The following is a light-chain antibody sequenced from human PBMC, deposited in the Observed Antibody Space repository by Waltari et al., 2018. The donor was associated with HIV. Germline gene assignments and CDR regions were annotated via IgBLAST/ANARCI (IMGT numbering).Light chain of an antibody. CDR2: GAS. V-gene: IGKV3-20*01. CDR1: QSVSSSY. CDR3: QRYRSSSWT. Sequence: EIVLTQSPGTLSLSPGERATLSCRASQSVSSSYLAWYQQKPGQAPRLLSSGASSRATGIPDRFSGSGSGTDFTLTISRLEPEDFAVYYCQRYRSSSWTFGQGTKVEIK. J-gene: IGKJ1*01.